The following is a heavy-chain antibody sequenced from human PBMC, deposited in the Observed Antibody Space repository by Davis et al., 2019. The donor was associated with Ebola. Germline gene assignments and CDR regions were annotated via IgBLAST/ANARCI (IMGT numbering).Heavy chain of an antibody. CDR2: ISSSGSTI. Sequence: GESLKISCAASGFTFSDYYMSWIRQAPGKGLEWVSYISSSGSTIYYADSVKGRFTISRDNARNSLYLQMNRLRDEDTAIYYCARSGSGWYFRIDYWGQGTLVTVSS. CDR1: GFTFSDYY. D-gene: IGHD6-19*01. J-gene: IGHJ4*02. V-gene: IGHV3-11*04. CDR3: ARSGSGWYFRIDY.